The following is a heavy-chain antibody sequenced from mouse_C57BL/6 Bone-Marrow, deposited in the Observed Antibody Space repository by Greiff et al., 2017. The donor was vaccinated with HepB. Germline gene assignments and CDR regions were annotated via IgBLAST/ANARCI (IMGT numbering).Heavy chain of an antibody. CDR2: IHPSDSDT. V-gene: IGHV1-74*01. J-gene: IGHJ1*03. Sequence: QVQLQQPGAELVKPGASVKVSCKASGYTFTSYWMHWVKQRPGQGLEWIGRIHPSDSDTNYNQKFKGKATLTVDKSSSTAYMQLSSLTSEDPAVYYCAIGDYYGSSYGWYFDVWGTGTTVTVSS. CDR1: GYTFTSYW. CDR3: AIGDYYGSSYGWYFDV. D-gene: IGHD1-1*01.